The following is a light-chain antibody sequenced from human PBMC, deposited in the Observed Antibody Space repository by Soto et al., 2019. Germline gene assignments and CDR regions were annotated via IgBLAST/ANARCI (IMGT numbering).Light chain of an antibody. V-gene: IGKV1-12*01. J-gene: IGKJ4*01. CDR2: DAS. CDR1: QGIGSW. Sequence: DIQMTQSPSSVSASVGDRITITCRASQGIGSWLAWYQQKPGIAPKLLIYDASSLQSGVPSRFSGSGSGRDVTLTIRSLQPEDFATYSCQQANSFPLTFGGGTKVEIK. CDR3: QQANSFPLT.